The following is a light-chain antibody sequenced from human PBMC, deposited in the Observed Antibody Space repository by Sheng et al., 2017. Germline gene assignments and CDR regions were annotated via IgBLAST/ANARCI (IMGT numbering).Light chain of an antibody. CDR2: KAS. Sequence: DIQMTQSPSTLSASIGDRVTITCRASQGISRWLAWYQHKPGKAPKLLVYKASTLESGSHQGSAAVDLRQNSLSPSAACGLMILQLITCQHYDSYWDSFGQGTKAGDQT. J-gene: IGKJ2*03. V-gene: IGKV1-5*03. CDR1: QGISRW. CDR3: QHYDSYWDS.